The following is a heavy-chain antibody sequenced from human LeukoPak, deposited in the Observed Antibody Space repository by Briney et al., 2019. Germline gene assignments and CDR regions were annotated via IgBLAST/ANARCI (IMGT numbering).Heavy chain of an antibody. D-gene: IGHD2-2*01. CDR2: FDPEDGET. J-gene: IGHJ6*04. CDR1: GYTLTELS. V-gene: IGHV1-24*01. Sequence: AASVTVSCKVSGYTLTELSMRWVRQAPGKGLEWMGGFDPEDGETIYAQKFQGRVTMTEDTSTDTAYMELSSLRSEDTAVYYCATRPAARYGMDVWGKGTTVTVSS. CDR3: ATRPAARYGMDV.